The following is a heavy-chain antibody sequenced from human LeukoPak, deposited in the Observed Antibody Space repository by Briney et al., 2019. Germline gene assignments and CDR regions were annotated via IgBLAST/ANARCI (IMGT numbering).Heavy chain of an antibody. J-gene: IGHJ2*01. Sequence: ASVKVSCKASGYTFTSYGISWMRQAPGQGLEWMGWISAYNGNTNYAQKLQGRVTMTTDTSTSTAYMELRSLRSDDTAVYYCARVPNYYDSSGLYWYFDLWGRGTLVTVSS. V-gene: IGHV1-18*01. CDR2: ISAYNGNT. D-gene: IGHD3-22*01. CDR1: GYTFTSYG. CDR3: ARVPNYYDSSGLYWYFDL.